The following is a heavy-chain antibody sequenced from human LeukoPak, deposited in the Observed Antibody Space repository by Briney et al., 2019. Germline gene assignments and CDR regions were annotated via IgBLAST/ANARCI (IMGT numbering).Heavy chain of an antibody. CDR3: ARGRYCSDGNCYHNWFDP. CDR2: INPNSGGT. D-gene: IGHD2-15*01. V-gene: IGHV1-2*02. CDR1: GYTFTVYY. Sequence: ASVKVSFKASGYTFTVYYMHWVRPAPGQGPGWMGWINPNSGGTDYAQKFQGRVTMTRDTTINTAYMEVISLRPDDTAVYYCARGRYCSDGNCYHNWFDPWGQGTLVIVSS. J-gene: IGHJ5*02.